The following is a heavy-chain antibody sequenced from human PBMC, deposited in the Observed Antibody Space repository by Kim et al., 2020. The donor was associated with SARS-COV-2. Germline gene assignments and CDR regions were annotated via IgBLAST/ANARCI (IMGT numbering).Heavy chain of an antibody. V-gene: IGHV4-34*01. CDR1: GGSFSGYY. CDR2: INHSGST. D-gene: IGHD6-13*01. J-gene: IGHJ5*02. Sequence: SETLSLTCAVYGGSFSGYYWSWIRQPPGKGLEWIGEINHSGSTNYNPSLKSRVTISVDTSKNQFSLKLSSVTAADTAVYYCARSAYSSSWYGRRNWFDPWGQGTLVTVSS. CDR3: ARSAYSSSWYGRRNWFDP.